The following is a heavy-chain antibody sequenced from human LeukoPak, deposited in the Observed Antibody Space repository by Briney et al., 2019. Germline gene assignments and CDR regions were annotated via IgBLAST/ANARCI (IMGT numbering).Heavy chain of an antibody. CDR2: IYSGGRT. J-gene: IGHJ4*02. CDR1: GFTVSSNY. D-gene: IGHD3-22*01. Sequence: PGGSLRLXCAASGFTVSSNYMSWVRQAPGKGLEWVSVIYSGGRTYYADSVKGRFTISRDNSKNTLYLQVNSLRAEDTAVYYCARDSDSSGSTWGQGTLVTVSS. V-gene: IGHV3-53*01. CDR3: ARDSDSSGST.